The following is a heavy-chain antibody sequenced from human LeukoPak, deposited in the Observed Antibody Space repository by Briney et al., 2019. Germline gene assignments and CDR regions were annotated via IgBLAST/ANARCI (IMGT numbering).Heavy chain of an antibody. Sequence: SETLSLTCTVSGGSISSSSYYWGWIRQPPGKGLEWIGSIYYSGSTYYNPSLKSRVTISVDTSKNQFSLKLSSVTAADTAVYYCARCYYYDSRGPDYWGQGTLVTVSS. V-gene: IGHV4-39*01. CDR1: GGSISSSSYY. J-gene: IGHJ4*02. CDR2: IYYSGST. CDR3: ARCYYYDSRGPDY. D-gene: IGHD3-22*01.